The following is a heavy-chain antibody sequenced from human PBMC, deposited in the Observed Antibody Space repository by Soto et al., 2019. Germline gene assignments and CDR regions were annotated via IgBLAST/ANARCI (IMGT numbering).Heavy chain of an antibody. CDR1: GGTFTKYA. CDR3: APSPELSYALNQLASTTFGFF. CDR2: IIPVFGAT. Sequence: QVQLVQSGAEVRKPGSSVKVSCKASGGTFTKYAISWVRQAPGQGLEWLGGIIPVFGATDYAQTFQDRVTIPADEATRTVHMERRSLRSEDTDVYFCAPSPELSYALNQLASTTFGFFWGQGALVTVSP. V-gene: IGHV1-69*01. J-gene: IGHJ4*02. D-gene: IGHD2-2*01.